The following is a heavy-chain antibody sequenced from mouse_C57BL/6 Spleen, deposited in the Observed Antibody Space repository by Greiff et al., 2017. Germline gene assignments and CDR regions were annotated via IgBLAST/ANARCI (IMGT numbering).Heavy chain of an antibody. CDR3: ARPLGSSYPCYAMDY. CDR2: ISSGGSYT. V-gene: IGHV5-6*01. D-gene: IGHD1-1*01. CDR1: GFTFSSYG. J-gene: IGHJ4*01. Sequence: EVQVVESGGDLVKPGGSLKLSCAASGFTFSSYGMSWVRQTPDKRLEWVATISSGGSYTYYPDSVKGRFTISRDNAKNTLYLQMSSLKSEDTAMYDCARPLGSSYPCYAMDYWGQGASVTVSS.